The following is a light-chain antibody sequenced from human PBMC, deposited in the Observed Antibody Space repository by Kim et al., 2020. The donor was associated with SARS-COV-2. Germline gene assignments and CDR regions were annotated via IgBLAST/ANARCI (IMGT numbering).Light chain of an antibody. J-gene: IGLJ3*02. CDR2: GKN. Sequence: SSELTQDPALSVALGQTVRITCQGDSLRSYYASWYQQKPGQAPVLVIYGKNNRPSGIPDRFSGSSSGNTASLTITGAQAEDEADYYCNSRDSSGNHLVFGGGTQLTFL. V-gene: IGLV3-19*01. CDR3: NSRDSSGNHLV. CDR1: SLRSYY.